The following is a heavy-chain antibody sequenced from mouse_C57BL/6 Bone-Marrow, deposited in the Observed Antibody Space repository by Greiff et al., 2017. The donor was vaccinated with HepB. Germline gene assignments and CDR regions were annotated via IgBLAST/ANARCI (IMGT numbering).Heavy chain of an antibody. V-gene: IGHV5-12*01. CDR3: ARDGYYPYYAMDY. Sequence: EVMLVESGGGLVQPGGSLKLSCAASGSTFSDYYMYWVRQTPEKRLEWVAYISNGGGSTYYPDTVKGRFTISRDNAKNTLYLQMSRLKSEDTAMYYCARDGYYPYYAMDYWGQGTSVTVSS. J-gene: IGHJ4*01. CDR2: ISNGGGST. D-gene: IGHD2-3*01. CDR1: GSTFSDYY.